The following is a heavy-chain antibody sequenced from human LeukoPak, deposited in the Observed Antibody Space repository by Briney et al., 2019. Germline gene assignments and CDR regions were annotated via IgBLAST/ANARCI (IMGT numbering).Heavy chain of an antibody. V-gene: IGHV3-30*01. Sequence: SGRSLRLSCGGSGFAFSRYSMHWVRQAPGKGLQWVAVISYDGSIKYYADSVKGRFTISRDNSKNTLYVQMDTLRAENTAVYYCAGGEGARFDYWGQGTLVTVSS. CDR2: ISYDGSIK. D-gene: IGHD3-10*01. CDR1: GFAFSRYS. J-gene: IGHJ4*02. CDR3: AGGEGARFDY.